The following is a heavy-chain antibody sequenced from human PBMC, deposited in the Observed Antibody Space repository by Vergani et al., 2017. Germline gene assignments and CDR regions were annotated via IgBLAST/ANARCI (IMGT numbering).Heavy chain of an antibody. CDR1: GGSISSSSYY. CDR2: IYYSGST. J-gene: IGHJ1*01. CDR3: ARALTTGSLYFQH. D-gene: IGHD2/OR15-2a*01. Sequence: QLQLQESGPGLVKPSETLSLTCTVSGGSISSSSYYWGWIRQPPGKGLEWIGSIYYSGSTYYNPSLKSRVTISVDTSKNQFSLKLSSVTAADTAVYYCARALTTGSLYFQHWGQGTLVTXSS. V-gene: IGHV4-39*07.